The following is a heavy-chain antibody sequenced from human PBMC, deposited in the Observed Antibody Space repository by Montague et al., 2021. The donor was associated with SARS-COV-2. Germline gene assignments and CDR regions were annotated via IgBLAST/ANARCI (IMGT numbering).Heavy chain of an antibody. CDR1: GGSFSGYY. V-gene: IGHV4-34*01. CDR2: INHSGST. D-gene: IGHD3-10*01. CDR3: ARGFVGVLWFGERYLGGYWFDP. Sequence: SETLSLTCAVYGGSFSGYYWSWIRQPPGKGLEWIGEINHSGSTNYNPSLKSRVTISVDTSKNQFSLKLSSVTAADTAVYFCARGFVGVLWFGERYLGGYWFDPWGQGTLVTVSS. J-gene: IGHJ5*02.